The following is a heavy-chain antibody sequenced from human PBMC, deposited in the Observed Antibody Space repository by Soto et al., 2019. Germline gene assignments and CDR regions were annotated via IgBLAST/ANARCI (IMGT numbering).Heavy chain of an antibody. J-gene: IGHJ4*02. CDR1: GGSISSGSLY. CDR3: ARTTFYDIFTAYYSLFDC. Sequence: QVQLQESGPGLVKPSQTLTLTCTVSGGSISSGSLYWSWIRQHPGKGLEWIGHISDSGSSYYNPCLESRVTISVDTSTNQFSLRLSAVTAADTAVYFCARTTFYDIFTAYYSLFDCWGQGTRVTVSS. V-gene: IGHV4-31*03. CDR2: ISDSGSS. D-gene: IGHD3-9*01.